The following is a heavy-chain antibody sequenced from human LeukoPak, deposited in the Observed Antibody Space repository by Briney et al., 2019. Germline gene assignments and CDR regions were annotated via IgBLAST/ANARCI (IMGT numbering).Heavy chain of an antibody. J-gene: IGHJ4*02. Sequence: PGGSLRLSCAASGFTFSGYWMHWVRQAPGKGLVWVSRINSDGSSTSYADSVKGRFTISRDNAKNTLYLQMNSLRAEDTAVYYCASEGYCSSTSCYDYWGQGTLVIVSS. D-gene: IGHD2-2*01. V-gene: IGHV3-74*01. CDR2: INSDGSST. CDR3: ASEGYCSSTSCYDY. CDR1: GFTFSGYW.